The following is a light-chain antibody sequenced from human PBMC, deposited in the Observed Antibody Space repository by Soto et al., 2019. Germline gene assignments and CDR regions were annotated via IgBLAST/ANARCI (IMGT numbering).Light chain of an antibody. Sequence: EIVLTQSPGTLSWSPGERATLSCRASQSVSNSYLSWYQQKPGQAPRLLIYGSSNRATGIPDRFSGSGAGTDFTLTISRLEPEDFAVYYCQQYDSSPTTFGQGTKVEIK. V-gene: IGKV3-20*01. CDR1: QSVSNSY. J-gene: IGKJ1*01. CDR2: GSS. CDR3: QQYDSSPTT.